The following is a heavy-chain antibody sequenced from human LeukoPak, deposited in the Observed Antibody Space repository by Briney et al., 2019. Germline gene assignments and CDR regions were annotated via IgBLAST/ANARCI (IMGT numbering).Heavy chain of an antibody. J-gene: IGHJ4*02. CDR2: INHSGST. CDR1: GGSFSGYY. V-gene: IGHV4-34*01. D-gene: IGHD6-13*01. Sequence: SETLSLTCAVYGGSFSGYYCSWIRQPPGKGLEWIGEINHSGSTNYNPSLKSRVTISVDTSKNQFSLKLSSVTAADTAVYYCARATYSSSWFYWGQGTLVTVSS. CDR3: ARATYSSSWFY.